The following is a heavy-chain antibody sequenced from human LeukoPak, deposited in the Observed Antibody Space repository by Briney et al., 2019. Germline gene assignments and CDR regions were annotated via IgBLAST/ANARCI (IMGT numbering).Heavy chain of an antibody. CDR1: GGSISSYY. V-gene: IGHV4-59*12. CDR3: ARAITQYGRINWFDP. D-gene: IGHD6-6*01. Sequence: SETLSLTCTVSGGSISSYYWSWIRQPPGKGLEWIGYIYYSGSTNYNPSLKSRVTISVDTSKNQFSLKLSSVTAADTAVYYCARAITQYGRINWFDPWGQGTLVTVSS. J-gene: IGHJ5*02. CDR2: IYYSGST.